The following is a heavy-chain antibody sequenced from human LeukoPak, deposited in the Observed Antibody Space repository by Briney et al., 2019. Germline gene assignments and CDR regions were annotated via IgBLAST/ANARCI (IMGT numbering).Heavy chain of an antibody. Sequence: GRSLRLSCAASGFTFSSYGMHWVRQAPGKGLERVAGIWYDGSNKYYADSVKGRFTISRDNSKNTLYLQMNSLRAEDTAVYYCARCPSRWYFDLWGRGTLVTVSS. J-gene: IGHJ2*01. D-gene: IGHD4-17*01. CDR2: IWYDGSNK. CDR3: ARCPSRWYFDL. V-gene: IGHV3-33*01. CDR1: GFTFSSYG.